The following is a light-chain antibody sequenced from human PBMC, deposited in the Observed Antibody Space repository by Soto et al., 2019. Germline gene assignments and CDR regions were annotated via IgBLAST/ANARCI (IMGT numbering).Light chain of an antibody. CDR3: CSYAGSYTWV. Sequence: QSVLTQPRSVSGSPGQSVTISCTGTSSDVGDYNYVSWYQQHPGKAPKLMIYDVSKRPSGVPDRFSGSKSGNTASLTISGLQAEDEADHYCCSYAGSYTWVFGGGTKLTVL. V-gene: IGLV2-11*01. J-gene: IGLJ2*01. CDR2: DVS. CDR1: SSDVGDYNY.